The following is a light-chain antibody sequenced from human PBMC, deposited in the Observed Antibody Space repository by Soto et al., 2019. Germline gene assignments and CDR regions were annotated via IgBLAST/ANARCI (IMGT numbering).Light chain of an antibody. CDR2: DAS. J-gene: IGKJ4*01. V-gene: IGKV3-15*01. CDR3: QKYNNWPVT. CDR1: QSVSNH. Sequence: EIVMTQSPATLSVSPGERATLSCRASQSVSNHLAWYQQKPGQPPRLLIYDASTRASGIPARFSGSGSGTEFTLTISSLQSEDFAVYYCQKYNNWPVTFGGGTKLEI.